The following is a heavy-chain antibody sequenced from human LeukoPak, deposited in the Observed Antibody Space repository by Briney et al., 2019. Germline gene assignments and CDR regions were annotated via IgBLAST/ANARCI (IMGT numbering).Heavy chain of an antibody. Sequence: GGSLRLSCAASGFTFSSYAMSWVRQAPGKGLEWVSGVSGSGDSTYYADSVKGRFTVSRDNSKNTLYLQMNSLRAEDTAVYYCARDHSNGEGFDIWGQGTMVTVSS. J-gene: IGHJ3*02. V-gene: IGHV3-23*01. CDR1: GFTFSSYA. CDR3: ARDHSNGEGFDI. D-gene: IGHD4-11*01. CDR2: VSGSGDST.